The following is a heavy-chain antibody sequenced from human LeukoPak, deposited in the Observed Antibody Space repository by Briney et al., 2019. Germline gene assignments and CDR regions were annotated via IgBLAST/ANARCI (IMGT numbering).Heavy chain of an antibody. CDR1: GFTFTNYN. CDR2: ISFSSTYI. CDR3: ARDGVRDGLYFDR. D-gene: IGHD5-24*01. Sequence: GGSLRLSCAASGFTFTNYNMNWVRQAPGKGLEWVSSISFSSTYIYYADSVKGRFTISRDNAKNSLYLQMNSLRAEDTAVYSCARDGVRDGLYFDRWGQGTLVTVSS. J-gene: IGHJ4*02. V-gene: IGHV3-21*01.